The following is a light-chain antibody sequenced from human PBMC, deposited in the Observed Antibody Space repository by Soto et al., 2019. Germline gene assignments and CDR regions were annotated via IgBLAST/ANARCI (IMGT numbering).Light chain of an antibody. Sequence: QSALTQPASVSGSPGQSITISCTGTSSNVGSYKLVSWYQKQPCKAPKLMIFEVNKRPSGVSNRFSGSKSGKTASLTISGLKVEDEAEYYCCSSGGSPTYVFGTGTKLTIL. J-gene: IGLJ1*01. V-gene: IGLV2-23*02. CDR3: CSSGGSPTYV. CDR1: SSNVGSYKL. CDR2: EVN.